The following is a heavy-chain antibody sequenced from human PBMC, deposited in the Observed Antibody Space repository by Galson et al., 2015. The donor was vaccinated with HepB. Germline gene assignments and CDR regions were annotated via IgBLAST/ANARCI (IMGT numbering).Heavy chain of an antibody. Sequence: SVKVSCKASGYTFTGYYMHWVRQAPGQGLEWMGRINPNSGGTNYAQKFQGRVTMTRDTSISTAYMELSRLRSDDTAVYYCARGPLGIRRAFDIWGQGTMVTVSS. CDR1: GYTFTGYY. CDR2: INPNSGGT. D-gene: IGHD7-27*01. CDR3: ARGPLGIRRAFDI. J-gene: IGHJ3*02. V-gene: IGHV1-2*06.